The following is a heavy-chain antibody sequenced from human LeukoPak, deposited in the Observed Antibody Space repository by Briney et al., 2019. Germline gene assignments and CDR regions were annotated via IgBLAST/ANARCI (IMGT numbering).Heavy chain of an antibody. CDR1: GFTFSSYA. V-gene: IGHV3-23*01. CDR3: AKDGYCSGGSCYKGDY. Sequence: GGXLRLSCAASGFTFSSYAMSWVRQAPGKGLEWVSAISGSGGSTYYADSVKGRFTISRDNSKNSLHMQMNRLRAEDTAVYYCAKDGYCSGGSCYKGDYWGQGTLVTVSS. CDR2: ISGSGGST. J-gene: IGHJ4*02. D-gene: IGHD2-15*01.